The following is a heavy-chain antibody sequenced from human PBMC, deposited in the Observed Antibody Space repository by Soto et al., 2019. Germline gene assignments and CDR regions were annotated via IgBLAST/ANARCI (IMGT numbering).Heavy chain of an antibody. V-gene: IGHV3-64D*06. CDR3: VKQAHGLDGVAFDY. D-gene: IGHD2-15*01. CDR2: VSTSGRST. CDR1: GFIFSEST. J-gene: IGHJ4*02. Sequence: EVQLVESGGGLVQPGGSLRLSCSASGFIFSESTIYWVRQVPGKGLEAISAVSTSGRSTYYADSVKDRFTISRDNSTNTRFLQMGSLRPEDTAIYYCVKQAHGLDGVAFDYWGQGTQVTVAS.